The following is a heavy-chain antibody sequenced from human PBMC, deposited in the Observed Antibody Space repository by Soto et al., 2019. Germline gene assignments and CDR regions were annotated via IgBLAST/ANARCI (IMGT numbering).Heavy chain of an antibody. CDR2: INHSGNT. Sequence: QVQLQQWGAGLLKPSETLSLTCAVYGGSFSGYYWSWLRQPPGKGPEWIGEINHSGNTKYPPSLESRVTISVDTSKNQFSLKLNSVSAADTAMYYCARTGGMDVWSQGATVTVSS. CDR3: ARTGGMDV. J-gene: IGHJ6*02. CDR1: GGSFSGYY. V-gene: IGHV4-34*01.